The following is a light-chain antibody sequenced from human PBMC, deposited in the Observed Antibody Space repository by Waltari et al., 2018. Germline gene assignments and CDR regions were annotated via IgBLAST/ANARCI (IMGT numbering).Light chain of an antibody. CDR3: YPQSFKSIVL. V-gene: IGLV2-14*03. CDR2: DVS. CDR1: SSDVGGYDS. J-gene: IGLJ2*01. Sequence: QSALTQPASVSGSPGQSITISCTGSSSDVGGYDSLSWYQDRPGQAPKVIIYDVSNRPSGVSDRFSGSQSWNHASLTISGLQAADEADYYCYPQSFKSIVLFGRGTQATVL.